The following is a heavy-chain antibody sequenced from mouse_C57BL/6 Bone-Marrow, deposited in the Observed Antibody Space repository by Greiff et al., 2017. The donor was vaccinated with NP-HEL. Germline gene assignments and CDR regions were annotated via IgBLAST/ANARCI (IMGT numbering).Heavy chain of an antibody. CDR2: ISYDGSN. J-gene: IGHJ4*01. V-gene: IGHV3-6*01. CDR1: GYSITSGYY. D-gene: IGHD1-1*01. Sequence: DVQLQESGPGLVKPSQSLSLTCSVTGYSITSGYYWNWIRQFPGNKLEWMGYISYDGSNNYNPSLKNRISITRDTSKNQFFLKLNSVTTEDTATYYCARVPITTVPFYAMDYWGQGTSVTVSS. CDR3: ARVPITTVPFYAMDY.